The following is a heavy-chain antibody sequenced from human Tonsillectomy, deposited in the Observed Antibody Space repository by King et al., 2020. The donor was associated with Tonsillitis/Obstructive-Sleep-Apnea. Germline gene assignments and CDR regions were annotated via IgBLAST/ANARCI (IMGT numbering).Heavy chain of an antibody. Sequence: VQLVESGGGLVQTGGSLRLSCVGSGLTLSTHWMSWVRQAPGKGLEWVAKINEDGGQKDYVDSVKGRFTISGDNAKNSLYLQMNSLRVEDTAMYFCARDSGWFRFDYWGQGTLVTVPS. D-gene: IGHD6-19*01. CDR1: GLTLSTHW. CDR3: ARDSGWFRFDY. CDR2: INEDGGQK. V-gene: IGHV3-7*04. J-gene: IGHJ4*02.